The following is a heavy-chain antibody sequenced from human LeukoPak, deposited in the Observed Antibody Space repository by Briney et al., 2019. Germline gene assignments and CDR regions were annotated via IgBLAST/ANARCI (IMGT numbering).Heavy chain of an antibody. D-gene: IGHD2-2*02. CDR1: GFTFSSYS. CDR3: ASADCSSTSCYTYYFDY. V-gene: IGHV3-21*01. Sequence: GGSLRLSCAASGFTFSSYSMNWVRQAPGKGLEWVSSISSSSRYIYYADSVKGRFTISRDNAKNSLYLQRNSLRAEHTAVYYCASADCSSTSCYTYYFDYWGQGTLVTVSS. CDR2: ISSSSRYI. J-gene: IGHJ4*02.